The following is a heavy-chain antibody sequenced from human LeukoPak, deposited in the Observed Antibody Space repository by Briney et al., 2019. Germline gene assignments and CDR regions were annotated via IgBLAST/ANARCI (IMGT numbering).Heavy chain of an antibody. CDR2: INHSGST. CDR3: ARESTTNDGSGLDY. D-gene: IGHD5/OR15-5a*01. CDR1: GGSISSGDYY. V-gene: IGHV4-39*07. J-gene: IGHJ4*02. Sequence: PSETLSLTCTVSGGSISSGDYYWSWIRQPPGKGLEWIGEINHSGSTNYNPSLKSRVAISVDTSKNQFSLKLSSVTAADTAVYYCARESTTNDGSGLDYWGQGTLVTVSS.